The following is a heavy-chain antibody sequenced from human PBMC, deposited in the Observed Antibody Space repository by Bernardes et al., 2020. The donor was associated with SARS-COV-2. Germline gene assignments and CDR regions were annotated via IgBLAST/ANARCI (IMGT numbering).Heavy chain of an antibody. CDR3: ARGQRYKTTDRFDS. J-gene: IGHJ4*02. CDR1: GGSFSGYY. D-gene: IGHD1-1*01. Sequence: SETLSLTCAVNGGSFSGYYWSWIRQSPGKGLEWIGEINHSRSTNYNPSLKSRVTISVDTSKRQFSLKLRSVTAADTAVYFCARGQRYKTTDRFDSWGQGTRITVSS. CDR2: INHSRST. V-gene: IGHV4-34*01.